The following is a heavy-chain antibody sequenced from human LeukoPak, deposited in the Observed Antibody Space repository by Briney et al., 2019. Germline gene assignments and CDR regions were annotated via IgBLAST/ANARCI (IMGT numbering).Heavy chain of an antibody. CDR1: GFTFSSYG. CDR2: IRYDGSNK. Sequence: GGSLRLFCAASGFTFSSYGMHWVRQAPGKGLEWVAFIRYDGSNKYYADSVKGRFTISRDNSKNTLYLQMNSLRAEDTAVYYCARGFPVSSGYYNGARGPFDYWGQGTLVTVSS. J-gene: IGHJ4*02. CDR3: ARGFPVSSGYYNGARGPFDY. V-gene: IGHV3-30*02. D-gene: IGHD3-22*01.